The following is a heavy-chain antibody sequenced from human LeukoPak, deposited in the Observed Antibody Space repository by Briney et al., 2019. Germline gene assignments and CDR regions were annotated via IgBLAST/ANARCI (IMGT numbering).Heavy chain of an antibody. CDR3: ARDYGDYEMGYYYYMDV. D-gene: IGHD4-17*01. CDR1: GGSISSYY. V-gene: IGHV4-4*07. J-gene: IGHJ6*03. CDR2: ICTSGST. Sequence: SETLSLTCTVSGGSISSYYWSWIRQPAGKGLEWIGRICTSGSTNYNPSLKSRVTMSVDTSKNQFSLKLSSVTAADTAVYYCARDYGDYEMGYYYYMDVWGKGTTVTISS.